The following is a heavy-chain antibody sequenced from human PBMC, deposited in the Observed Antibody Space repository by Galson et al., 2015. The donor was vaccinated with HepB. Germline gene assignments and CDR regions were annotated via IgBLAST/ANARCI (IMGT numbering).Heavy chain of an antibody. CDR2: IYPGDSDT. CDR3: ARHAEGYDFWTYYFDY. V-gene: IGHV5-51*01. CDR1: GYSFTSYW. Sequence: QSGAEVKKPGESLKISCKGSGYSFTSYWIGWVRQMPGKGQEWMGIIYPGDSDTRYSPSFQGQVTISADKSISTAYLQWSSLKASDTAMYYCARHAEGYDFWTYYFDYWGQGTLVTVSS. D-gene: IGHD3-3*01. J-gene: IGHJ4*02.